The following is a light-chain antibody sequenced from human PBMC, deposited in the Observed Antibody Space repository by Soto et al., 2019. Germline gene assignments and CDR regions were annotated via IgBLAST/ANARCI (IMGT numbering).Light chain of an antibody. CDR3: QQYNDWPPIT. V-gene: IGKV3D-15*01. J-gene: IGKJ1*01. CDR1: QSVSSA. Sequence: EVVMTQSPAILSVSPGERATLSCRASQSVSSALAWYQHQPRQAPRLLIYDASTRATGVPARFSGSGYGTEFTLTMSNLQSEDFGGYYCQQYNDWPPITFGKGTKVEVK. CDR2: DAS.